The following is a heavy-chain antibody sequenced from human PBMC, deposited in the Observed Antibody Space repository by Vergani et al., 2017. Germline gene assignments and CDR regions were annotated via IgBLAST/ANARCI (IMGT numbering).Heavy chain of an antibody. Sequence: EVQRVESGGGLVQPGGSLRLSCAASGFTFGDYYMAWIRLAPGKGLDWVASIKRDGTETFYVDSVKGRFTISRDNAKTTLYLQMNSLRDEDRGVYYCARISGGSAPYLHYWGQGTLVTVAS. J-gene: IGHJ1*01. CDR2: IKRDGTET. CDR3: ARISGGSAPYLHY. V-gene: IGHV3-7*01. D-gene: IGHD2-15*01. CDR1: GFTFGDYY.